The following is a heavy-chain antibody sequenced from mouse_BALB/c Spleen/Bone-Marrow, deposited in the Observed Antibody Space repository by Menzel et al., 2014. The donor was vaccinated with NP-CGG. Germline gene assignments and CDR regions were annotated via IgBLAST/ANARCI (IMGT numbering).Heavy chain of an antibody. Sequence: EVQGVESGGGLVKSGGSLKLSCAASGFTFSNYGMSWVRQTPEKRLEWVATISCGGSYTFYSDSMKGRFTISRDNAKNNLYLQLSSLRSEDTALYYCARHAYYDQTEVSFVYWGQGTLVTVSA. CDR1: GFTFSNYG. J-gene: IGHJ3*01. CDR3: ARHAYYDQTEVSFVY. CDR2: ISCGGSYT. D-gene: IGHD2-4*01. V-gene: IGHV5-9-2*01.